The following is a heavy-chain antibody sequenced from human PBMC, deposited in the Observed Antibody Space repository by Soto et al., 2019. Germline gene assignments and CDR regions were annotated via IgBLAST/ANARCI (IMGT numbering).Heavy chain of an antibody. CDR1: GFTFIEYY. J-gene: IGHJ4*02. V-gene: IGHV3-11*03. D-gene: IGHD2-15*01. CDR3: ARRYGGTFDY. CDR2: VSSSGSYT. Sequence: GGSLRLSCAASGFTFIEYYMSWIRQAPGKGLEWVSYVSSSGSYTKYADSVKGRFTISRDNAKNSLYLQMNSLSAADTAVYYCARRYGGTFDYWGQGTLVTVSS.